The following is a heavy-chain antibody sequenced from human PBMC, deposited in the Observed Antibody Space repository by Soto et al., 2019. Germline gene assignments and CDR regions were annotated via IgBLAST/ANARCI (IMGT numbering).Heavy chain of an antibody. D-gene: IGHD1-26*01. CDR1: GYTFSAYY. CDR2: INPNTGDT. J-gene: IGHJ4*02. V-gene: IGHV1-2*02. Sequence: ASVKVPCKASGYTFSAYYVHWGRQAPDQGLEWMGWINPNTGDTYFAQKFQDRVTMTRDTSVSTAYMEVGSLRSDDTAVYLCARQQDRGIMAAGFDYWGQGALVTVSS. CDR3: ARQQDRGIMAAGFDY.